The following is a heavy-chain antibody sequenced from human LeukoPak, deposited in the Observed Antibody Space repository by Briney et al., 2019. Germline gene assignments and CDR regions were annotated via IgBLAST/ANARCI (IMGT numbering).Heavy chain of an antibody. J-gene: IGHJ3*02. Sequence: SGTLSLTCTVSGGSIRSYYWNWIRQPAGKGLEWIGRIYASGTTNYNSSLKSRVTMSVATTKNQFSLKLNSVTAADTAVYYCARDRDWNYAFDIWGQGTMVTVSS. CDR2: IYASGTT. CDR1: GGSIRSYY. CDR3: ARDRDWNYAFDI. D-gene: IGHD1-7*01. V-gene: IGHV4-4*07.